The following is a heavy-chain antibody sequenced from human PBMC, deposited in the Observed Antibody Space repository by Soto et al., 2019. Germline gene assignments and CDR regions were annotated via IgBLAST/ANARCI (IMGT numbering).Heavy chain of an antibody. J-gene: IGHJ6*02. CDR1: GDSFSSSYW. Sequence: QVQLQESGPGLVKPSGTLSLTCGVSGDSFSSSYWWSWVRQPPGKGLEWIGDISYSGNTNYNPSLKRRVTISLDKSKNQLSLRLNSVTAADTAVYYCARDGPSAYYALDVWGQGTMVTVS. CDR3: ARDGPSAYYALDV. CDR2: ISYSGNT. V-gene: IGHV4-4*02.